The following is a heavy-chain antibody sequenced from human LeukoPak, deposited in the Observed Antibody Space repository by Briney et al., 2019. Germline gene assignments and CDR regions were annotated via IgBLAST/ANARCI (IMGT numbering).Heavy chain of an antibody. D-gene: IGHD2/OR15-2a*01. V-gene: IGHV3-30*03. Sequence: GGSLRLSCAASGFTFSSYDMHWVRQAPGKGLEWVAVISYDGSNKYYADSVKGRFTISRDNSKNTLYLQMNSLRAEDTAVYYCVSFYETYWGRGTLVTVSS. CDR1: GFTFSSYD. J-gene: IGHJ4*02. CDR2: ISYDGSNK. CDR3: VSFYETY.